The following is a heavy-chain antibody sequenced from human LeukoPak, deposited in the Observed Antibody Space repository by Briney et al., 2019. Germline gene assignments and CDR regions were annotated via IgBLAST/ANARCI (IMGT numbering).Heavy chain of an antibody. CDR3: ARDLGQYYDTSDNWFDP. V-gene: IGHV3-74*01. CDR2: INSDGINT. J-gene: IGHJ5*02. CDR1: GFTFSNYW. Sequence: GGSLRLSCAASGFTFSNYWMHWVRQAPGKGLVWVSRINSDGINTSHADSVKGRLTISRDNAKNTLNLQMNSLRAEDTAVYYCARDLGQYYDTSDNWFDPWGQGTLVTVSS. D-gene: IGHD3-22*01.